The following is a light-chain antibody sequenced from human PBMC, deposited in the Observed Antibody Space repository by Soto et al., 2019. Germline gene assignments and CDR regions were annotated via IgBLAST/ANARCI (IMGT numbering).Light chain of an antibody. CDR2: GNS. CDR3: QSYDSSLSAL. J-gene: IGLJ3*02. CDR1: SSNIGAGYD. V-gene: IGLV1-40*01. Sequence: QSVLTQPPSVSGAPGQRVTISCTGNSSNIGAGYDVHWYQQLPGTAPKLLIYGNSNRPSGVPDRFSGSKSGTSASLAITGLQAEDEADYYCQSYDSSLSALFGGGTKLTVL.